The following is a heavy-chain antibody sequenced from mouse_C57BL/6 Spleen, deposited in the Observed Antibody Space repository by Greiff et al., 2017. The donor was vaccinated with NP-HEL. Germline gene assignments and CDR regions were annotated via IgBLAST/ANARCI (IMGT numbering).Heavy chain of an antibody. Sequence: EVKLAESGEGLVKPGGSLKLSCAASGFTFSSYAMSWVRQTPEKRLEWVAYISSGGDYIYYADTVKGRFTISRDNARNTLYLQMSSLKSEDTAMYYCTRGGNYEYDVRYFDYWGQGTTLTVSS. V-gene: IGHV5-9-1*02. CDR1: GFTFSSYA. CDR2: ISSGGDYI. D-gene: IGHD2-4*01. J-gene: IGHJ2*01. CDR3: TRGGNYEYDVRYFDY.